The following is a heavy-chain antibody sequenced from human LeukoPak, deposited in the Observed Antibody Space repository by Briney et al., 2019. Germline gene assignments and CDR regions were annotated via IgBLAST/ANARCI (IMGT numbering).Heavy chain of an antibody. D-gene: IGHD5-12*01. Sequence: GGSLRLSCAASGFTFSSYGVHWVRQAPGKGLEWVAVISYDGSNKYYADSVKGRFTISRDNSKNTLYLQMNSLRAEDTAVYYCAKHPRGYSGYDYYFDYWGQGTLVTVSS. CDR1: GFTFSSYG. CDR2: ISYDGSNK. CDR3: AKHPRGYSGYDYYFDY. J-gene: IGHJ4*02. V-gene: IGHV3-30*18.